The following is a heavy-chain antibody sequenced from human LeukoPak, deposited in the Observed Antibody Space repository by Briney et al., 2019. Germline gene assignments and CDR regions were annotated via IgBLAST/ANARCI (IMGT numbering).Heavy chain of an antibody. J-gene: IGHJ2*01. CDR1: GFTFDDYA. V-gene: IGHV3-9*01. Sequence: GGSLRLSCAASGFTFDDYAMHWVRQAPGKALEWVSGISWNSGSIGYADSVKGRFTISRDNAKNSLYLQMNSLRAEDTALYYCAKDGLDWYFDLWGRGTLVTVSS. CDR2: ISWNSGSI. CDR3: AKDGLDWYFDL.